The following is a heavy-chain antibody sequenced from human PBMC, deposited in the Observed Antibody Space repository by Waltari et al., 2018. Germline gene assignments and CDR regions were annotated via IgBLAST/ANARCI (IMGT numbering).Heavy chain of an antibody. D-gene: IGHD2-21*02. V-gene: IGHV1-69-2*01. J-gene: IGHJ6*02. Sequence: EVQLVQSGAEVKKPGATVKISCKVSGYTFTDYYMHWVQQAPGKGLEWMGRGDPEDGETIYAEKFQGRVTITADTSTDTAYMELSSLRSEDTAVYYCATRLPAAFQRDYGGNSGAGVWGQGTTVTVSS. CDR1: GYTFTDYY. CDR2: GDPEDGET. CDR3: ATRLPAAFQRDYGGNSGAGV.